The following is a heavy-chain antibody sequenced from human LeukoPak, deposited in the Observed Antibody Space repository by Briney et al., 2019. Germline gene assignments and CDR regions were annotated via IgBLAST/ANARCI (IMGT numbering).Heavy chain of an antibody. CDR3: AREKNDYGDYPDY. V-gene: IGHV3-33*01. Sequence: PGGSLRLSCAASGFTFSSYGMHWVRQAPGKGPEWVAVIWYDGSNKYYADSVKGRFTISRDNSKNTLYLQMNSLRAEDTAVYYCAREKNDYGDYPDYWGQGTLVTVSS. D-gene: IGHD4-17*01. CDR1: GFTFSSYG. CDR2: IWYDGSNK. J-gene: IGHJ4*02.